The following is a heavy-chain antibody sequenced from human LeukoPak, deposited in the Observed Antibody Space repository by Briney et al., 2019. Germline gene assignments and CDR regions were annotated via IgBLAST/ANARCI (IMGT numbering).Heavy chain of an antibody. D-gene: IGHD3-22*01. CDR1: VGSVNSGTYY. V-gene: IGHV4-39*07. CDR2: IYYSGSA. Sequence: SETLSLTCSVSVGSVNSGTYYWSWIRQPPGKGLEWIGNIYYSGSAYYNPSLKSRVTISVDTSKNQFSLKLSSVTAADTAVYYCARKPIVNSAWYYFDYWGQGTLVTVSS. J-gene: IGHJ4*02. CDR3: ARKPIVNSAWYYFDY.